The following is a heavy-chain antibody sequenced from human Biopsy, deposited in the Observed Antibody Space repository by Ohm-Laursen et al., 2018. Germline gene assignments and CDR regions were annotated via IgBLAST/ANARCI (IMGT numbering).Heavy chain of an antibody. CDR3: ARDRIAYCTATSCDNFGLDV. CDR2: IYHSGHT. Sequence: GTLSLTCTVSSASINLYYWGWIRQPPGKGLEWIGYIYHSGHTNYNPSLKSRLTMSVDTSKNQFSLKLTSVTAADTAVYYCARDRIAYCTATSCDNFGLDVWGQGTTVTVSS. J-gene: IGHJ6*02. V-gene: IGHV4-59*01. CDR1: SASINLYY. D-gene: IGHD2-8*02.